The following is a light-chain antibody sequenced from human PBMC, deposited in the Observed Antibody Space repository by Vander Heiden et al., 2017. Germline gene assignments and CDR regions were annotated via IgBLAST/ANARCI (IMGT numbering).Light chain of an antibody. CDR2: DAS. CDR3: QQDDALPYT. Sequence: DIQMTQSPSSLSASVGDRVTITCQASQDISNSLKWYQQKPGKAPKVLIYDASNFETGVPSRFSASGSGTDFTFTISGLQPEDIATYFCQQDDALPYTFGQGTKLEIK. V-gene: IGKV1-33*01. CDR1: QDISNS. J-gene: IGKJ2*01.